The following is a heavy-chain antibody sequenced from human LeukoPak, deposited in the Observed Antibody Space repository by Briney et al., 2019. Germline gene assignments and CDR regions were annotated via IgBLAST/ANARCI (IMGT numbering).Heavy chain of an antibody. Sequence: SETLSLTCTVSGGSISSGSYYWSWIRQPAGKGLEWIGRIYTSGSTNYNPSLKSRVAILVDTSKNQFSLKLSSVTAADTAVYYCARAAVVRGVIIPDYWGQGTLVTVSS. V-gene: IGHV4-61*02. D-gene: IGHD3-10*01. CDR1: GGSISSGSYY. CDR3: ARAAVVRGVIIPDY. CDR2: IYTSGST. J-gene: IGHJ4*02.